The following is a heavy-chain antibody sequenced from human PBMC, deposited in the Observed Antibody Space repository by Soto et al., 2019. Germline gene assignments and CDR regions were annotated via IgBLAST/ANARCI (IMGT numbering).Heavy chain of an antibody. V-gene: IGHV1-69*01. J-gene: IGHJ2*01. D-gene: IGHD3-22*01. CDR3: ARGRDNYYYDSSGYSGWYVDR. CDR2: ITPIFRAT. CDR1: GGTFSSDG. Sequence: QVQLVQSGAEVKKPGSSVKVSCKASGGTFSSDGISWVRQAPGQGLELMGGITPIFRATKYAQKFQGRVTMTAEESTSTSYMELSSLRSEDTAVYYCARGRDNYYYDSSGYSGWYVDRWCRSTLVTVSS.